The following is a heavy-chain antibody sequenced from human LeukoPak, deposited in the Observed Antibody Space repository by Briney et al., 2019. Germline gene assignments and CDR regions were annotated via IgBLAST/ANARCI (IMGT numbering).Heavy chain of an antibody. Sequence: PGGFLRLSCAASGFTFSSYWMSWVRQAPGKGLEWVANMKQDGSEKYYVDSVKGRFTISRDNAKNSLYLQMNSLRAEDTAVYYCARDPSYYYGSGSYYKSKADAFDIWGQGTMVTVSS. D-gene: IGHD3-10*01. CDR2: MKQDGSEK. CDR3: ARDPSYYYGSGSYYKSKADAFDI. V-gene: IGHV3-7*03. J-gene: IGHJ3*02. CDR1: GFTFSSYW.